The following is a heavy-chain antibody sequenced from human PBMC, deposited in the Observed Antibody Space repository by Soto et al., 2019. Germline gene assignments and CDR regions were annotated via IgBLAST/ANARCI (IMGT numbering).Heavy chain of an antibody. V-gene: IGHV4-39*07. CDR1: GGSISSSSYY. D-gene: IGHD3-22*01. J-gene: IGHJ6*02. CDR2: IYYSGST. Sequence: SETLSLTCTVSGGSISSSSYYWGWIRQPPGKGLEWIGSIYYSGSTYYNPSLKSRVTISVDTPKNQFSLKLSSVTAADTAVYYCARVRYYDSSGYYRGYYYYGMDVWGQGTTVTVSS. CDR3: ARVRYYDSSGYYRGYYYYGMDV.